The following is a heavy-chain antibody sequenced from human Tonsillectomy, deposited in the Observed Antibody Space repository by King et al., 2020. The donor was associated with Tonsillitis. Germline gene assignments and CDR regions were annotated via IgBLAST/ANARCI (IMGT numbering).Heavy chain of an antibody. V-gene: IGHV4-39*01. CDR1: GGSISSSSYY. CDR3: ARQWGYGDFVGEY. J-gene: IGHJ4*02. CDR2: IYSSGST. Sequence: QLQESGPGLVKPSETLSLTCTVSGGSISSSSYYWGWIRQPPGKGLEWIGSIYSSGSTYYNPSLKSRVTISVDTSKNQFSLKLSSVTAADTAVYYCARQWGYGDFVGEYWGQGTLVTVSS. D-gene: IGHD4-17*01.